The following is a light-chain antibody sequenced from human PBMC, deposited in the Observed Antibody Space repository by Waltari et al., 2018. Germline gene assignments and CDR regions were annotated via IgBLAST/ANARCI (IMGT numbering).Light chain of an antibody. V-gene: IGLV2-14*03. CDR1: SSDVGGYTY. CDR3: NSYTSSRTWV. J-gene: IGLJ3*02. Sequence: QSALTQPASVSGSPGQSITISCPGTSSDVGGYTYVSWYQQHPGKAPKLIIYDVSTRPSGTSKRFSGSKSGNTASLTISGLQAEDEADYYCNSYTSSRTWVFGGGTKLTVL. CDR2: DVS.